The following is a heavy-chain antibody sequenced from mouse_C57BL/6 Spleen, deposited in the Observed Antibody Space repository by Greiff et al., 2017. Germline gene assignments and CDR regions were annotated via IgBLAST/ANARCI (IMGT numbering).Heavy chain of an antibody. J-gene: IGHJ3*01. D-gene: IGHD2-1*01. V-gene: IGHV1-64*01. CDR2: IHPNSGST. CDR3: VYGNLLSWFAY. CDR1: GYTFTSYW. Sequence: QVQLKQPGAELVKPGASVKLSCKASGYTFTSYWMHWVKQRPGQGLEWIGMIHPNSGSTNYNEKFKSKATLTVDKSSSTAYMQLSSLTSEDSAVYYCVYGNLLSWFAYWGQGTLVTVSA.